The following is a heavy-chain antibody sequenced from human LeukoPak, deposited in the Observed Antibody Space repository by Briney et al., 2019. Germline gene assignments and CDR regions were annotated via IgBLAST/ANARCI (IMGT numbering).Heavy chain of an antibody. CDR1: GYTFTSYA. J-gene: IGHJ6*02. V-gene: IGHV1-3*01. Sequence: ASVKVSCKASGYTFTSYAMHWVRQAPGQRLEWMGWINAGNGNTKYSQKFQGRVTITRDTSASTAYMELSSLRSEDTAVYYCARGRPLYSGSYYYYGMDVWGQGTTVTVPS. CDR2: INAGNGNT. D-gene: IGHD1-26*01. CDR3: ARGRPLYSGSYYYYGMDV.